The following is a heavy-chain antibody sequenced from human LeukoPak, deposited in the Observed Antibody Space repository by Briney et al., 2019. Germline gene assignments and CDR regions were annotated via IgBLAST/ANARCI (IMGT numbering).Heavy chain of an antibody. CDR1: GDSISSSNW. V-gene: IGHV4-4*02. CDR2: IYHSGNT. Sequence: AETLSLTCAVSGDSISSSNWWTWVRQPPGKGLEWIGEIYHSGNTNYNPSLKSRVTMSVDKSKNQFSLNLNSVTAADTAVYYCARNGGNSDFDYWGQGTLVTVSS. J-gene: IGHJ4*02. CDR3: ARNGGNSDFDY. D-gene: IGHD4-23*01.